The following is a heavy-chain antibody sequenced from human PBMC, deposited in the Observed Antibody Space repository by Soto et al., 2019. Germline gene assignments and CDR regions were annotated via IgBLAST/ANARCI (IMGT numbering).Heavy chain of an antibody. CDR1: GFTFSSYA. D-gene: IGHD3-22*01. V-gene: IGHV3-23*01. J-gene: IGHJ3*02. Sequence: GGSLRLSCAASGFTFSSYAMSWVRQAPGKGLEWVSAISGSGGSTYYAGSVKGRFTISRDNSKNTLYLQMNSLRAEDTAVYYCAKTYYYDSSGYPYDAFDIWGQGALVTVSS. CDR3: AKTYYYDSSGYPYDAFDI. CDR2: ISGSGGST.